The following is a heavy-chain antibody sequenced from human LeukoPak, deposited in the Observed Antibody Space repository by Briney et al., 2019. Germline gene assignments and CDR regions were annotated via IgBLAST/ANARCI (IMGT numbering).Heavy chain of an antibody. CDR1: GGTFSSYT. V-gene: IGHV1-69*04. Sequence: GSSVKVSCKASGGTFSSYTISWVRQAPGQGLEWMGRIIPILGIANYAQEFQGRVTITADKSTSTAYMELSSLRSEDTAVYYCARDMGYCSSTSCYRIDYYYYYGMDVWGQGTTVTVSS. J-gene: IGHJ6*02. CDR3: ARDMGYCSSTSCYRIDYYYYYGMDV. CDR2: IIPILGIA. D-gene: IGHD2-2*01.